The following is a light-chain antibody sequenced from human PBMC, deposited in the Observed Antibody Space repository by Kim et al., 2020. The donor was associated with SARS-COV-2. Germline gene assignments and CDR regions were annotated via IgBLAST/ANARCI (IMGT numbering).Light chain of an antibody. CDR1: SSDVGGYNY. Sequence: QSALTQPASVSGSPGQSITISCTGTSSDVGGYNYVSWYQQHPGKAPKLMIYEVTKRPSGVPDRFSGSKSGNTASLTVSGLQAEDEADYYCTSFVPNYNYVFGTGTKVTVL. J-gene: IGLJ1*01. V-gene: IGLV2-8*01. CDR2: EVT. CDR3: TSFVPNYNYV.